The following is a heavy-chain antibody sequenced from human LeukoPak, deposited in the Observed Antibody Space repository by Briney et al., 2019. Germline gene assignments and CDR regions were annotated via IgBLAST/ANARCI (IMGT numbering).Heavy chain of an antibody. D-gene: IGHD2-8*01. V-gene: IGHV3-23*01. J-gene: IGHJ3*02. CDR3: AKTLYLANDAFDI. CDR1: GFTFSNYA. CDR2: ISGSGSST. Sequence: GGSLRLSCAASGFTFSNYAISWVRQAPGKGLEWVSAISGSGSSTYYADSVKGRFTISRDNSKNRLYLQMNSLRAEDTAVYYCAKTLYLANDAFDIWGQGTMVTVTS.